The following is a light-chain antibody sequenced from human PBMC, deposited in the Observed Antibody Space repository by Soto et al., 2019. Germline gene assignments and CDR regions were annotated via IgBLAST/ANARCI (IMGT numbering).Light chain of an antibody. V-gene: IGKV1-27*01. CDR3: QRNNNAPQFT. CDR1: QGISSF. J-gene: IGKJ4*01. CDR2: SAL. Sequence: DIQLTQSASSLSASVGDRVTITCRVSQGISSFLNWYRQKQGTVPKILIHSALNLQSGVPSQFSGSGVGTDFTLTISSLKPEDVEPYYGQRNNNAPQFTFGRGKKVEIK.